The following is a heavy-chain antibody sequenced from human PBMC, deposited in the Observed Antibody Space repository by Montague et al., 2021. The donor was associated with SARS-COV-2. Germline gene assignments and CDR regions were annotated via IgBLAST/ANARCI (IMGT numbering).Heavy chain of an antibody. CDR3: AKDLFCSGGDCYFYGMGL. CDR1: GFTFSTYA. Sequence: SLSLSCAASGFTFSTYAMSWVRRAPGKGLEWVSAISGSGDKTYYADSVKGRFTISRDNSKNTVSLQMNSLRVEDTAVYYCAKDLFCSGGDCYFYGMGLWGQGTTVTVSS. V-gene: IGHV3-23*01. CDR2: ISGSGDKT. J-gene: IGHJ6*02. D-gene: IGHD2-15*01.